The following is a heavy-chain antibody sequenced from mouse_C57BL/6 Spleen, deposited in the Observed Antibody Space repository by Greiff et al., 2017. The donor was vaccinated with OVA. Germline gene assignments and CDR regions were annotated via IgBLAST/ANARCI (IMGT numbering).Heavy chain of an antibody. CDR2: IDPNSGGT. J-gene: IGHJ3*01. V-gene: IGHV1-72*01. D-gene: IGHD2-9*01. CDR1: GYTFTSYW. Sequence: QVHVKQPGAELVKPGASVKLSCKASGYTFTSYWMHWVKQRPGRGLEWIGRIDPNSGGTKYNEKFKSKATLTVDKPSSTAYMQLSSLTSEDSAVYYCARPYYGYDEAWFAYWGQGTLVTVSA. CDR3: ARPYYGYDEAWFAY.